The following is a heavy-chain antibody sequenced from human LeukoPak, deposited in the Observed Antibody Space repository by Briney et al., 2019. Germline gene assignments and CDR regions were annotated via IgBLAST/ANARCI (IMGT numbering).Heavy chain of an antibody. D-gene: IGHD2-2*01. J-gene: IGHJ6*03. Sequence: GGSLRLSCAASGFTFSSYWMSWVRQAPGKGLEWVANIKQDGSEKYYVDSVKGRFTISRDNAKNSLYLQMNSLRAEDTAVYYRARNQLLWGHYYYYMDVWGKGTTVTVSS. V-gene: IGHV3-7*01. CDR2: IKQDGSEK. CDR3: ARNQLLWGHYYYYMDV. CDR1: GFTFSSYW.